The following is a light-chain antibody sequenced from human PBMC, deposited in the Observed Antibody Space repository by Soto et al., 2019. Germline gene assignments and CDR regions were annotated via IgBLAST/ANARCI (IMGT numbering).Light chain of an antibody. J-gene: IGLJ3*02. Sequence: NFMLTQPHSVSESPGKTVTISCTGSSGRIASNYVQWYQLRPGSAPTTVIYEDNQRPSGVPGRFSGSIDSSSNSASRTISGLKTEDEADYYCQSNDGNNRGVFGGGTQLTVL. CDR2: EDN. CDR3: QSNDGNNRGV. CDR1: SGRIASNY. V-gene: IGLV6-57*02.